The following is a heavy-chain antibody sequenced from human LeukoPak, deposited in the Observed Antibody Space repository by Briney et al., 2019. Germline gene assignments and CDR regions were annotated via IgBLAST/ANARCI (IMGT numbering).Heavy chain of an antibody. CDR1: GFTFSSYA. CDR3: AKPYDYSNYYYYYYMDV. CDR2: ISGSGGST. Sequence: GGSLRLSCAASGFTFSSYAMSWVRQAPGKGLEWVSAISGSGGSTYYADSVKGRFTISRDNSKNTLYLQMNSLRAEDTAVYYCAKPYDYSNYYYYYYMDVWGKGTTVTVSS. D-gene: IGHD4-11*01. J-gene: IGHJ6*03. V-gene: IGHV3-23*01.